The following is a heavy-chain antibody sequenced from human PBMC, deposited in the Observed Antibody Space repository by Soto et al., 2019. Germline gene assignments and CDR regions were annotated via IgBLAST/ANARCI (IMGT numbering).Heavy chain of an antibody. J-gene: IGHJ4*02. CDR2: ISAQNGNT. V-gene: IGHV1-18*01. Sequence: QVHLVQYGAEVKKPGASVKVSCKGSGYAFTTYGITWVRQAPGQGLEWMGWISAQNGNTNYAQKLQGRVTVTRDTSTSTAYMELRSLRSDDTAVYYCARWWYGDNWGQGAMVIFSS. CDR1: GYAFTTYG. CDR3: ARWWYGDN. D-gene: IGHD2-15*01.